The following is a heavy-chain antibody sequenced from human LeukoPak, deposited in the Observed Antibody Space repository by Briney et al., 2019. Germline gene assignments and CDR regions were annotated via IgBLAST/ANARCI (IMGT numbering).Heavy chain of an antibody. D-gene: IGHD5-24*01. V-gene: IGHV4-34*01. Sequence: SETLSLTCAVYGGSFSGYYWSWIRQPPGKGLEWIGEINHSGSTNYNPSLKSRVTISVDTSKNQFSLKLSSVTAADTAVYYCARLSGDGYKIGTHWGYWGQGTLVTVSS. CDR3: ARLSGDGYKIGTHWGY. CDR2: INHSGST. CDR1: GGSFSGYY. J-gene: IGHJ4*02.